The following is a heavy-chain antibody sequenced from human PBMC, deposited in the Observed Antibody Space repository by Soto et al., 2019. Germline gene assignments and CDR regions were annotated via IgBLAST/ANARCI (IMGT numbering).Heavy chain of an antibody. V-gene: IGHV3-21*01. CDR1: GFTFSSYS. CDR2: ISSSSSYI. J-gene: IGHJ6*02. CDR3: ARDQAQSGSFGMDV. D-gene: IGHD1-26*01. Sequence: KSGGSLRLSCAASGFTFSSYSMNWVRQAPGKGLEWVSSISSSSSYIYYADSVKGRFTISRDNAKNSLYLQMNSLRAEDTAVYYCARDQAQSGSFGMDVWGQGTTVTVSS.